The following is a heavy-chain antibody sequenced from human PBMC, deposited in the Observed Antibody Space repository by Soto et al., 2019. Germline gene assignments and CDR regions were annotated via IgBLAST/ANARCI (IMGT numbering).Heavy chain of an antibody. Sequence: ASVKVSCKASGYTFTSYAMHWVRQAPGQRLEWMGWINAGNGNTKYSQKFQGRVTITRDTSASTAYMELSSLRSEDTAVYYCARLNCSGGSCWVRYFDYWGQGTLVTVSS. V-gene: IGHV1-3*01. D-gene: IGHD2-15*01. J-gene: IGHJ4*02. CDR1: GYTFTSYA. CDR3: ARLNCSGGSCWVRYFDY. CDR2: INAGNGNT.